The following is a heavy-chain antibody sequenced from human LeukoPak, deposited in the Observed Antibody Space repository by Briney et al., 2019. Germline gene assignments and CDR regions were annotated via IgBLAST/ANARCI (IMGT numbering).Heavy chain of an antibody. D-gene: IGHD3-10*01. J-gene: IGHJ4*02. CDR2: ISAHNGNT. CDR3: ARDPQRHYGSGSYDY. CDR1: GYXFTTYS. V-gene: IGHV1-18*01. Sequence: ASVKVSCKSSGYXFTTYSMIWVRQAPGQGLEWMGWISAHNGNTNYAQKFQGRVTMTTDTSTGTAYMELRSLRSDDTAVYYCARDPQRHYGSGSYDYWGQGTLVIVSS.